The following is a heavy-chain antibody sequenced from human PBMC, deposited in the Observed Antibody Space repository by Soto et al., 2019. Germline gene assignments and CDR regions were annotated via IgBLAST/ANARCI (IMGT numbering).Heavy chain of an antibody. D-gene: IGHD2-15*01. CDR1: GGSISSSSYY. CDR3: ARQELVAATPDAFDI. CDR2: IYYSGST. Sequence: SETLSLTCTVSGGSISSSSYYWGWIRQPPGKGLEWIGSIYYSGSTYYNPSLKSRVTISVDTSKNQFSLKLSSVTAADTAVYYCARQELVAATPDAFDIWGQGTMVTVSS. J-gene: IGHJ3*02. V-gene: IGHV4-39*01.